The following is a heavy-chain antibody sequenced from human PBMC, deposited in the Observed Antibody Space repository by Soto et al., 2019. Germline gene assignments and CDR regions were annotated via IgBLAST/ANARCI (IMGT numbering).Heavy chain of an antibody. D-gene: IGHD6-13*01. CDR1: GFTFSNYA. CDR3: VPLGQQLAGVWGRDY. J-gene: IGHJ4*02. CDR2: ISGSGGST. V-gene: IGHV3-23*01. Sequence: GGSLRLSCEASGFTFSNYAMTWVRQAPGKGLEWVSGISGSGGSTYYADSVKGRFTISRDNSKNTLYLQMNSLRAEDTAVYYCVPLGQQLAGVWGRDYWGQGTLVTVSS.